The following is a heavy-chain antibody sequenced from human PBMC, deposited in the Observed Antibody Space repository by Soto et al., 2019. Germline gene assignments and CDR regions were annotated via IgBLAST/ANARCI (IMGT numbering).Heavy chain of an antibody. CDR1: GGSISSYY. Sequence: QVQLQESGPGLVKPSETLSLTCTVSGGSISSYYWSWIRQPPGKGLEWIGYIYNSGTTNYNLSLKSRFTISVDTSRNQFSLKLSSVTPADTAVYYCARGPYSGSYYNWFDPWGQGTLVIVSS. J-gene: IGHJ5*02. CDR3: ARGPYSGSYYNWFDP. CDR2: IYNSGTT. D-gene: IGHD1-26*01. V-gene: IGHV4-59*01.